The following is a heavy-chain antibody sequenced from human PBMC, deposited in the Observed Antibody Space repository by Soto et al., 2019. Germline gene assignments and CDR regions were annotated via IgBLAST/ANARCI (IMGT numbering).Heavy chain of an antibody. CDR2: IYPGDSDT. CDR1: GYSFASYW. CDR3: ARSEQFCIGGSCYSIDYYYGMDV. D-gene: IGHD2-15*01. Sequence: GESLKISCKGSGYSFASYWIGWVRQMPGKGLEGMGIIYPGDSDTRYSPSFQGQVTISADKSISTAYLQWSSLKASDTAMYYCARSEQFCIGGSCYSIDYYYGMDVWGQGTTVTVSS. V-gene: IGHV5-51*01. J-gene: IGHJ6*02.